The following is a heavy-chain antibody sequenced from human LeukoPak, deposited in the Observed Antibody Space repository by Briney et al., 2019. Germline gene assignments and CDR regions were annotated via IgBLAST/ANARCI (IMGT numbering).Heavy chain of an antibody. J-gene: IGHJ5*02. V-gene: IGHV1-69*05. CDR1: GGTFSSYA. CDR3: ARVGGYDTFNWFDP. Sequence: GASVKVSCKASGGTFSSYAISWVRQAPGQGLEWMGGIIPIFGTASYAQKFQGRVTITTDESTSTAYMELSSLRSEDTAVYYCARVGGYDTFNWFDPWGQGTLVTVSS. D-gene: IGHD5-12*01. CDR2: IIPIFGTA.